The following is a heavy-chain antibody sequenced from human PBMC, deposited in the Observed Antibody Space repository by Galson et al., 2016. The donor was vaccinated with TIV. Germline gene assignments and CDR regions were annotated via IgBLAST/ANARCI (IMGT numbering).Heavy chain of an antibody. CDR1: GYTFTAYY. D-gene: IGHD2-8*01. CDR2: VYPNSGGA. Sequence: SVKVSCKASGYTFTAYYVHWIRQAPGQGLEWMGWVYPNSGGAILAPKFEGRVIMTRDTSINTAYMELTSLTSDDTAVYFCATIEGGVGSFCGRGTLVTVSS. CDR3: ATIEGGVGSF. J-gene: IGHJ4*02. V-gene: IGHV1-2*02.